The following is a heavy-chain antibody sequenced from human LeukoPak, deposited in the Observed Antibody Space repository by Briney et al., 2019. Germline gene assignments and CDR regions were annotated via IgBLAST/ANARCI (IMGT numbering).Heavy chain of an antibody. Sequence: GASVKVSCKASGNIFTGYYIHWVRQAPGQGLEWMGWINPSGDTKYAQKFQGRVTMTRDTSISTAYMELSRLRSDDTAGYYCARDRTTVTIFDYWGQGTLVTVSS. CDR2: INPSGDT. CDR3: ARDRTTVTIFDY. CDR1: GNIFTGYY. V-gene: IGHV1-2*02. J-gene: IGHJ4*02. D-gene: IGHD4-17*01.